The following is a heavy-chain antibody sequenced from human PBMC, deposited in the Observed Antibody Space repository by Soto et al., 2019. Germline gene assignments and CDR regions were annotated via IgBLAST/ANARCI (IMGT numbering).Heavy chain of an antibody. CDR3: AREISGWAPDAFDI. Sequence: EVQLVESGGGLVHPGGSLRLSCAGSGFTFSGHYMNWVRQAPGKGLEWVGRARKKGNTYTTEYAASVEGRFTISRDDSKNSLYLQMNSLKTEDKALYYCAREISGWAPDAFDIWGQGTMVTVSS. J-gene: IGHJ3*02. CDR1: GFTFSGHY. D-gene: IGHD6-19*01. CDR2: ARKKGNTYTT. V-gene: IGHV3-72*01.